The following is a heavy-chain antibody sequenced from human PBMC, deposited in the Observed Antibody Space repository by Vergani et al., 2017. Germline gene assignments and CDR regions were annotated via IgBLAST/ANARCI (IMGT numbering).Heavy chain of an antibody. CDR3: ASNPDCGGDCYSDAFDS. Sequence: QVNLQESGPGLVKPSETLSLTCAVSGGSISSYYWSWIRQPPGKGLGWIGYIYYSGSTNYNPSLKSRVTISVDTSKNQFSLKLSSVTAADTAVYYCASNPDCGGDCYSDAFDSWGQGTMVTVSS. J-gene: IGHJ3*02. V-gene: IGHV4-59*01. CDR1: GGSISSYY. CDR2: IYYSGST. D-gene: IGHD2-21*02.